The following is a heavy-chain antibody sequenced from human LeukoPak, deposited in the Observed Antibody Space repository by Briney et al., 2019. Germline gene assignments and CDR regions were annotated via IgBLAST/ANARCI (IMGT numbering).Heavy chain of an antibody. CDR2: ISSSSSYI. Sequence: GGSLRLSCAASGFTFSSYSMNWVRQAPGKGLEWVSSISSSSSYIYYADSVKGRFTISRDNAKNTLYLQMNSLRGEDTAVYYCAKDQREAVEAGGWFDPWGQGTLVTVSS. J-gene: IGHJ5*02. D-gene: IGHD6-19*01. CDR1: GFTFSSYS. V-gene: IGHV3-21*04. CDR3: AKDQREAVEAGGWFDP.